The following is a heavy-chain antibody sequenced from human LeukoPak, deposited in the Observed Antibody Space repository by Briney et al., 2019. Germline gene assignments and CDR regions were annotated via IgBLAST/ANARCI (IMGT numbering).Heavy chain of an antibody. D-gene: IGHD3-10*01. Sequence: GASVKVSCKASGYTFTGYYMHWVRQAPGQGLEWMGRINPNSGGTNYAQKFQGRVTMTRDTSISTAYMELSRLRSDDTAVYYCARFDPSGSYYKPTNFDYWGQGTLVTVSS. CDR1: GYTFTGYY. CDR3: ARFDPSGSYYKPTNFDY. CDR2: INPNSGGT. V-gene: IGHV1-2*06. J-gene: IGHJ4*02.